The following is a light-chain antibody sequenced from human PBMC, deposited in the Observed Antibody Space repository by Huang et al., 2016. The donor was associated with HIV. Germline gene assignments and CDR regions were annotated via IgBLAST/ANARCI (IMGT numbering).Light chain of an antibody. CDR3: QQYNKGYT. J-gene: IGKJ2*01. CDR2: GSS. CDR1: QSVGSN. Sequence: EIMMAQSPATLSVSPGERATLSCRASQSVGSNLAWYQQKPGQAPMLLIYGSSTRATVIPGRFSGGGSGAQFTLTSNSLQSEDFALYCCQQYNKGYTFGQGTKLDI. V-gene: IGKV3-15*01.